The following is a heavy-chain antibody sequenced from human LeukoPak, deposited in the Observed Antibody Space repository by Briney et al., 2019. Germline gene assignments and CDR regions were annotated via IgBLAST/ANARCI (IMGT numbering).Heavy chain of an antibody. D-gene: IGHD4-11*01. V-gene: IGHV4-4*07. J-gene: IGHJ6*02. CDR1: GGSISTYY. CDR2: IYSTGST. Sequence: SETLSLTCTVSGGSISTYYWSWIRQPAGKGLEWIGRIYSTGSTNYNPSLKSRVTMSLDTSKNQFSLKLSSVTAADTAVYYCARVPYSNYVRYYYYGMDVWGQGTTVTVSS. CDR3: ARVPYSNYVRYYYYGMDV.